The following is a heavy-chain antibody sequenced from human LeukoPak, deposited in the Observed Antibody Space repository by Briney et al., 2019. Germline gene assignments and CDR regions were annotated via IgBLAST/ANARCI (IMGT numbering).Heavy chain of an antibody. Sequence: GGSLRLSCAASGFTFSDFQMSWIRQAPGKGLECISYISSSGDTIYYADSVKGRFTISRDNAKNSLYLQLNSLRAEDTAVYYCARVRVGASRDFDYWGQGTLVAVSS. V-gene: IGHV3-11*01. J-gene: IGHJ4*02. CDR1: GFTFSDFQ. D-gene: IGHD1-26*01. CDR3: ARVRVGASRDFDY. CDR2: ISSSGDTI.